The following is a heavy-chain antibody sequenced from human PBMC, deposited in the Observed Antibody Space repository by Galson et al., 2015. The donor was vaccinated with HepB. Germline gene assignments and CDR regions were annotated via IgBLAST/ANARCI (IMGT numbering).Heavy chain of an antibody. Sequence: SLRLSCAASGFTFSSYAMSWVRQAPGKGLEWVSAISGSGGSTYYADSVKGRFTISRDNSKNTLYLQMNSLRAEDTAVYYCERDIVVVPAAIYYYGMDVWGQGTTVTVSS. CDR2: ISGSGGST. J-gene: IGHJ6*02. V-gene: IGHV3-23*01. CDR1: GFTFSSYA. D-gene: IGHD2-2*01. CDR3: ERDIVVVPAAIYYYGMDV.